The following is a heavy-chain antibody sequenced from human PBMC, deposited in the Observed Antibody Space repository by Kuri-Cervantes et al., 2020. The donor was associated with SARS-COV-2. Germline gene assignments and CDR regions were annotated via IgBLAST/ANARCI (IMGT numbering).Heavy chain of an antibody. CDR2: IKYDGSEK. CDR1: GFTFNAYW. J-gene: IGHJ4*02. CDR3: VRDRTGDHFDS. V-gene: IGHV3-7*01. D-gene: IGHD7-27*01. Sequence: GRSLRLSCAASGFTFNAYWMAWVHQAPGKWLEWVASIKYDGSEKFYVDSVKGRFTVSRDNDDNLVSLQMSSLRVEDTAVYYCVRDRTGDHFDSWGQGTLVTVSS.